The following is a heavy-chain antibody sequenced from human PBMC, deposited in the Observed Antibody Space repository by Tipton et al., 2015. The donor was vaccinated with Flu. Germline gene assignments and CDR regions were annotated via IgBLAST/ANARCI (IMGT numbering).Heavy chain of an antibody. V-gene: IGHV4-31*03. CDR2: IYYSGST. J-gene: IGHJ4*02. CDR1: GGSISSGGYY. Sequence: TLSLTCTVSGGSISSGGYYWSWIRQHPGKGLEWIGYIYYSGSTYYNPSLKSRVTISVDTSKNQFSLKLSSVTAADTAVYYCARAWGVVVAATHFDYWGQGTLVTVSS. D-gene: IGHD2-15*01. CDR3: ARAWGVVVAATHFDY.